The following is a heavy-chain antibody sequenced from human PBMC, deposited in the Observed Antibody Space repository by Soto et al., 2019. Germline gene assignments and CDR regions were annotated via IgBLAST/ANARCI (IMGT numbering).Heavy chain of an antibody. D-gene: IGHD3-3*01. CDR1: GFTFSSYA. CDR2: ISYDGSNK. J-gene: IGHJ6*02. V-gene: IGHV3-30*04. Sequence: GGSLRLSCAASGFTFSSYAMHWVRQAPGKGLEWVAVISYDGSNKYYADSVKGRFTISRDNSKNTLYLQMNSLRAEDTAEYYCAKGMRDFWSGWSSNYYYGMDVWGQGTTVTVSS. CDR3: AKGMRDFWSGWSSNYYYGMDV.